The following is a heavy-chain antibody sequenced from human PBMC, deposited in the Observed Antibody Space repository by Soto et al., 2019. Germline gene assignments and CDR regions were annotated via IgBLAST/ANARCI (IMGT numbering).Heavy chain of an antibody. D-gene: IGHD3-3*01. J-gene: IGHJ6*02. CDR2: INPNSGGT. CDR3: ARGRNSDFWSGYYNYYYYGMDV. CDR1: GYTFTGYY. Sequence: ASVKVSCKASGYTFTGYYMHWVRQAPGQGLEWMGWINPNSGGTNYAQKFQGWVTMTRDTSISTAYMELSRLRSDDTAVYYCARGRNSDFWSGYYNYYYYGMDVWGQGTTVTVS. V-gene: IGHV1-2*04.